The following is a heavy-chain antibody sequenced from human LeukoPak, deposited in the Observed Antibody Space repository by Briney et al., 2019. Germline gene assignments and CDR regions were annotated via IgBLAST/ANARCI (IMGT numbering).Heavy chain of an antibody. V-gene: IGHV3-9*01. D-gene: IGHD6-19*01. J-gene: IGHJ4*02. CDR1: GFTFDDYA. CDR3: AKGRSGWYPDY. Sequence: SGGSLRLSCAASGFTFDDYAMHWVRQAPGKGLEWVSGISWNSGSIGYADSVKGRLTISRDNAKNSLYLQMNSLRAEDTALYYCAKGRSGWYPDYWGQGTLVTVSS. CDR2: ISWNSGSI.